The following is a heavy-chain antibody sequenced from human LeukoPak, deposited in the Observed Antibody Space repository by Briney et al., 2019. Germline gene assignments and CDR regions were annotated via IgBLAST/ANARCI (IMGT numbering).Heavy chain of an antibody. D-gene: IGHD5-18*01. J-gene: IGHJ3*02. CDR1: GYTFTAYY. Sequence: SVKVSCKASGYTFTAYYMHWVRQAPGQGLEWMGWINPNSGGTIYAQKFQGRVTMTRDTSISTAYLDLSSLTSGDTAVYYCARVETPMVVDAFDIWGQGTVVTVSS. CDR3: ARVETPMVVDAFDI. CDR2: INPNSGGT. V-gene: IGHV1-2*02.